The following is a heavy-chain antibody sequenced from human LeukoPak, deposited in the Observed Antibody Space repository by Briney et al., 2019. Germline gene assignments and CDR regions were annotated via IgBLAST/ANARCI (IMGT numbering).Heavy chain of an antibody. CDR1: GFTFSSYW. CDR3: AREAGVPPTTQQWPTSVDC. D-gene: IGHD5-18*01. V-gene: IGHV3-7*05. Sequence: GGSLRLSCAASGFTFSSYWMSWVRQAPGTGLEWVANIKQDGSEKYYVDSVQGRFTISGDNAKNSLYLQMNSLRAEDTAVYYCAREAGVPPTTQQWPTSVDCWGQGTLVTVSS. J-gene: IGHJ4*02. CDR2: IKQDGSEK.